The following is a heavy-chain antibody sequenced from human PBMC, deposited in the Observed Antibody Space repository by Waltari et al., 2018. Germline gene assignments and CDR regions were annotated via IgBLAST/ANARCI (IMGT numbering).Heavy chain of an antibody. CDR2: IFYSGGT. V-gene: IGHV4-39*01. CDR1: GGSISRSRYY. Sequence: QLQLQESGPGLVKPSETLSLTCTVSGGSISRSRYYWGWIRQPPGKGLEWIGSIFYSGGTYYNPSLKSRVTMSVDTSKNQFSLRLTSVTAADTAVYYCARLDNYDSGSYGFDWWGQGTLVTVSS. CDR3: ARLDNYDSGSYGFDW. J-gene: IGHJ4*02. D-gene: IGHD3-10*01.